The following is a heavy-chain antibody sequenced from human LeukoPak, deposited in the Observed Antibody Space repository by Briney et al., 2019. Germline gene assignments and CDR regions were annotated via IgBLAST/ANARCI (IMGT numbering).Heavy chain of an antibody. Sequence: PGGSLRLXCAASGFTFSGYWMSWVRQAPGKGLEWVANIKQDGSEKYYVDSVKGRFTISRDNAKNSLYLQMSSLRAEDTAVYYCASPNTSGWYRPFYYWGQGTLVTVSS. D-gene: IGHD6-19*01. CDR3: ASPNTSGWYRPFYY. V-gene: IGHV3-7*01. J-gene: IGHJ4*02. CDR2: IKQDGSEK. CDR1: GFTFSGYW.